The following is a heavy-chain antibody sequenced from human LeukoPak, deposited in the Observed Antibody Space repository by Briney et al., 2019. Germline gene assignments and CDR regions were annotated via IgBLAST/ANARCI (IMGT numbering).Heavy chain of an antibody. J-gene: IGHJ5*02. V-gene: IGHV4-4*09. CDR1: GVSLSAYY. CDR3: ARHSSTSYYVIDL. Sequence: PSETLSLTCTVSGVSLSAYYWSWMRQPPGKGLEGIGDIYTSGSSNYNPSLKGRVTISVDRSKNQLSLKLSSVTAADTAMVYCARHSSTSYYVIDLWGQGTLVILSS. CDR2: IYTSGSS. D-gene: IGHD3-16*01.